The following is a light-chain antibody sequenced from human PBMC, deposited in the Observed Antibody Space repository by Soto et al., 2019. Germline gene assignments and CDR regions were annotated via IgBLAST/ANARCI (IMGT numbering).Light chain of an antibody. CDR1: QIIGSAY. V-gene: IGKV3-20*01. Sequence: ETTLTQSPDTLSLSPGEGATLSCRASQIIGSAYLAWYQQKPGQAPRLLIFGASTRATGNPHRFSGSGSGTDFTLTISALESEDVAVYYCQHYGRSPSFGQGTKVEIK. J-gene: IGKJ1*01. CDR2: GAS. CDR3: QHYGRSPS.